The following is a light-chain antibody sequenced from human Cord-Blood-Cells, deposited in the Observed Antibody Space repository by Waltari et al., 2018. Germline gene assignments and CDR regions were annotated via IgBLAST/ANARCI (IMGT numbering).Light chain of an antibody. V-gene: IGLV2-14*01. CDR1: SSDVGGYNH. CDR2: DVS. CDR3: SSYTSSSTWV. J-gene: IGLJ3*02. Sequence: QSALTQPASVSGSPGQSITISCTGTSSDVGGYNHRSWYQQHPGKAPELMIYDVSKRPSGVSNRFSGSKSGNTASLTISGLQAEDEADYYCSSYTSSSTWVFGGGTKLTVL.